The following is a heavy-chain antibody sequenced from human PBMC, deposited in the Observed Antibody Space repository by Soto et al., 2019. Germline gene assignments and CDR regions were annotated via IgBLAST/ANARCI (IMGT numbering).Heavy chain of an antibody. CDR3: ARCCCSVGSCYTCWHFDL. J-gene: IGHJ2*01. Sequence: QVQLVQSAAEVKKPGASVKVSCKASGYTFSNFGLSWVRQAPGQGLEWMGWIGPYNGNTDHAQKFQDRVTMTTDTSTNTAYMELRGLTSDDTAAYYCARCCCSVGSCYTCWHFDLWGSGTLVTVPS. CDR2: IGPYNGNT. CDR1: GYTFSNFG. D-gene: IGHD2-15*01. V-gene: IGHV1-18*01.